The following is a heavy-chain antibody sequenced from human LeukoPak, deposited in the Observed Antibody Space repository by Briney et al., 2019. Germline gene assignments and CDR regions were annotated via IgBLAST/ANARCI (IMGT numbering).Heavy chain of an antibody. V-gene: IGHV1-2*02. Sequence: ASVKVSCKASGYTFTGYYMHWVRQAPGQGLEWMGWINPNSGGTNYAQKLQGRVTMTTDTSTSTAYMELRSLRSDDTAVYYCARGYCSGGSCYSIYNWFDPWGQGTLVTVSS. D-gene: IGHD2-15*01. CDR2: INPNSGGT. J-gene: IGHJ5*02. CDR1: GYTFTGYY. CDR3: ARGYCSGGSCYSIYNWFDP.